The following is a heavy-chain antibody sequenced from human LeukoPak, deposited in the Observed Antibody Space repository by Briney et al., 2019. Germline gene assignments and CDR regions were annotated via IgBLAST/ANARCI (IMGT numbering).Heavy chain of an antibody. Sequence: ASLKVSCKASGYTFTGPYIHWMRQASGQGLEWMGWINPNSGGTKYAQKFQGRVTVTRDTSTSTAYMELSGLRADDTAAYYCARGSSSWYFSPYNWFDPWGQGTLVTVSS. CDR1: GYTFTGPY. CDR3: ARGSSSWYFSPYNWFDP. CDR2: INPNSGGT. V-gene: IGHV1-2*02. D-gene: IGHD6-13*01. J-gene: IGHJ5*02.